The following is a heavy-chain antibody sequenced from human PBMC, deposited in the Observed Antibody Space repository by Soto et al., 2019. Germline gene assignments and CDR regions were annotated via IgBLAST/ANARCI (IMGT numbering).Heavy chain of an antibody. Sequence: QVQLVQSGAEVKKPGASVKVSCRASGYTFTNFGVPWVRRAPGQGLEWMGWISAYTDTPNYAQKFQGRVTMTIDTTTSTAYMGLKRLTTGDTAVYFCAKVIPGVEAWFDPWGQGTLVTVSS. V-gene: IGHV1-18*01. CDR1: GYTFTNFG. D-gene: IGHD2-2*01. CDR2: ISAYTDTP. CDR3: AKVIPGVEAWFDP. J-gene: IGHJ5*02.